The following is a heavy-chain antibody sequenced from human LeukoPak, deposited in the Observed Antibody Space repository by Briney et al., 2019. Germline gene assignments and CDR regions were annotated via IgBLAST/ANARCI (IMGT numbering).Heavy chain of an antibody. J-gene: IGHJ4*02. CDR3: ANGGAAGTHPTGDY. V-gene: IGHV3-23*01. Sequence: GGTLRLSCAASGFTFSSYGMTWVRQAPGKGLEWVAGISGTGGSTNYADSVKGRFTISRDNSKTTVYLQLNSLRPEDTAVYYSANGGAAGTHPTGDYWGQGTLVTVSS. D-gene: IGHD6-13*01. CDR1: GFTFSSYG. CDR2: ISGTGGST.